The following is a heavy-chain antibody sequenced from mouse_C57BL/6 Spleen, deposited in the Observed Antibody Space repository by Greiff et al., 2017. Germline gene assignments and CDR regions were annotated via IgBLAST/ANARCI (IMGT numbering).Heavy chain of an antibody. J-gene: IGHJ2*01. CDR3: AREMITTRTLFDY. CDR1: GFTFSSYA. V-gene: IGHV5-4*01. Sequence: EVQGVESGGGLVKPGGSLKLSCAASGFTFSSYAMSWVRQTPEKRLEWVATISDGGSYTYYPDNVKGRFTISRDNAKNNLYLQMSHLKSEDTAMYYCAREMITTRTLFDYWGQGTTLTVSS. CDR2: ISDGGSYT. D-gene: IGHD2-4*01.